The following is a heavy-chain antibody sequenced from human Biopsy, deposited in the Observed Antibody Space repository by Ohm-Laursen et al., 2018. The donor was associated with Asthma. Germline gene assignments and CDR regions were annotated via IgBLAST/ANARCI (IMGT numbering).Heavy chain of an antibody. J-gene: IGHJ6*02. D-gene: IGHD4-17*01. Sequence: SDTLSLTCTVGGAYIGSRDHHWSWIRQPPGTGLEWIGFVFWSATTHYNRSLERRLSISIDTTRNEFSMTLRSVTAADTAVYFCARVASYGDLYFGIDVWGPGTTVSVS. V-gene: IGHV4-30-4*02. CDR2: VFWSATT. CDR3: ARVASYGDLYFGIDV. CDR1: GAYIGSRDHH.